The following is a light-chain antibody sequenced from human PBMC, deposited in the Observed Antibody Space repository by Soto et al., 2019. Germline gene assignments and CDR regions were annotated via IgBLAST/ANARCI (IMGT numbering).Light chain of an antibody. J-gene: IGLJ1*01. CDR2: DVS. Sequence: QSTLTEPACVSGSPGQPITISCTGTSSDVGSFDSVAWYQHNPGKAPKLMIYDVSNRPSGVSSRFSGSKSGNTASLSISGLQTEDEANYYCSSFTTSSTLVFGTGTKVTVL. CDR1: SSDVGSFDS. CDR3: SSFTTSSTLV. V-gene: IGLV2-14*01.